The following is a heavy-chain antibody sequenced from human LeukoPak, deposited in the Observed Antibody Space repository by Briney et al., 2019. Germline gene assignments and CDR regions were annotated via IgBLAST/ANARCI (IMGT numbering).Heavy chain of an antibody. V-gene: IGHV3-23*01. D-gene: IGHD3-22*01. CDR3: AKVVVVNSYYFDY. J-gene: IGHJ4*02. CDR2: ISGGGGST. CDR1: GFTFSSYA. Sequence: GGSLRLSCAASGFTFSSYAMSWVRQAPGKGLEWVSAISGGGGSTYYADSVKGRFTISRDNSKNTLYLQMNSLRAEDTAVYYCAKVVVVNSYYFDYWGQGTLVTVSS.